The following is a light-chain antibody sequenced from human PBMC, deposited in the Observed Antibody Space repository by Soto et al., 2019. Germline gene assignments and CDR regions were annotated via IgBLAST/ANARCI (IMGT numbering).Light chain of an antibody. CDR1: SGHSSYI. CDR2: LEGSGNY. CDR3: ETWDSNTRV. Sequence: QPVLTQSSSASASLGSSVKLTCTLSSGHSSYIIAWHQQQPGKAPRYLMKLEGSGNYNKGSEVPDRFSGSSSGADRYLSISNLQSEDEADYYCETWDSNTRVFGGGTKLTVL. V-gene: IGLV4-60*03. J-gene: IGLJ3*02.